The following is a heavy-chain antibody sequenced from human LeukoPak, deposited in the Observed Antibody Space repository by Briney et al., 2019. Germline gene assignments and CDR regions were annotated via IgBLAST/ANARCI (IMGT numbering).Heavy chain of an antibody. CDR3: ARVDTAMVIDY. CDR2: IIPILGIA. D-gene: IGHD5-18*01. J-gene: IGHJ4*02. Sequence: SVKVSCKASGGTFGSYAISWVRQAPGQGLEWMGRIIPILGIANYAQKFQGRVTITADKSTRTAYMARSSLRSEDTAVYYCARVDTAMVIDYWGQGTLVTVSS. V-gene: IGHV1-69*04. CDR1: GGTFGSYA.